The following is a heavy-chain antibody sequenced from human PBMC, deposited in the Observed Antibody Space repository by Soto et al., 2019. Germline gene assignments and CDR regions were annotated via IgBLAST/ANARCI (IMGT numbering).Heavy chain of an antibody. Sequence: SETLSLTCTVSGASISGYYWSWIRKSAGKGLEWIGRIYATGTTDYNPSLKSRVMMSVDTSKKQFSLKLRSVTAADTAVYYCVRDGTKTLRDWFDPWGQGVSVTVSS. CDR2: IYATGTT. V-gene: IGHV4-4*07. D-gene: IGHD1-1*01. CDR1: GASISGYY. CDR3: VRDGTKTLRDWFDP. J-gene: IGHJ5*02.